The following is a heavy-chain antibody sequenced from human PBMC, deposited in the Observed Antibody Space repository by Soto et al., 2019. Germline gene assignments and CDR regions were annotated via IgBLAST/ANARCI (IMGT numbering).Heavy chain of an antibody. D-gene: IGHD2-15*01. CDR3: ARPPLPGYSIHFNS. CDR1: GYIFIDYW. Sequence: PGESLKISCKASGYIFIDYWIGWVRQMPGKGLEWMGIVYPRDSDTRYSPSFQGQVIISADRSTGTAFLQWRSLKASDTALYHCARPPLPGYSIHFNSWGQGTLVTVSS. V-gene: IGHV5-51*01. CDR2: VYPRDSDT. J-gene: IGHJ4*02.